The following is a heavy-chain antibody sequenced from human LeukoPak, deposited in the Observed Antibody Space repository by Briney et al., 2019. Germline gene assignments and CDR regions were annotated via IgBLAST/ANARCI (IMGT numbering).Heavy chain of an antibody. Sequence: AGGSLRLSCAASGFTFSSYSMNWVRQAPGKGLEWVSSISSSSSYIYYADSVKGRFTISRDNAKNSLYLQMNSLRAEDTALYYCARAFGGAVAGTGYYYYMDVWGKGTTVTVSS. D-gene: IGHD6-19*01. CDR3: ARAFGGAVAGTGYYYYMDV. CDR2: ISSSSSYI. J-gene: IGHJ6*03. CDR1: GFTFSSYS. V-gene: IGHV3-21*04.